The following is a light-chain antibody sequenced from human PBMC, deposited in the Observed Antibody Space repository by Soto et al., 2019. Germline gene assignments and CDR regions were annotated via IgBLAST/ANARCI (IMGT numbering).Light chain of an antibody. CDR3: QQSFNSPPT. Sequence: DIQMTQSPSSLSASVGDRVTITCRASQSISRHLNWYQQKPGKAPEFLIYAASSLQSGVPSRFSGSGSGTNFTLSISGLQPDDFAAYYCQQSFNSPPTFGQGTKVDIK. V-gene: IGKV1-39*01. CDR2: AAS. J-gene: IGKJ1*01. CDR1: QSISRH.